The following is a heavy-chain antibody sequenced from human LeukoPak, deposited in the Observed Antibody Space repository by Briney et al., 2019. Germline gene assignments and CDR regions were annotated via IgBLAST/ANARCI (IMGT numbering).Heavy chain of an antibody. D-gene: IGHD6-13*01. V-gene: IGHV3-74*01. CDR3: ARDSGSSWYGMGRYNWFDP. Sequence: GGSLRLSCAASGFTFSSYLMHWVRQAPGKGLVWVSRINSDGSSTSYADSVKGRFTISRDNAKNTLYLQMNSLRAEDTAVYYCARDSGSSWYGMGRYNWFDPWGQGTLVTVSS. J-gene: IGHJ5*02. CDR1: GFTFSSYL. CDR2: INSDGSST.